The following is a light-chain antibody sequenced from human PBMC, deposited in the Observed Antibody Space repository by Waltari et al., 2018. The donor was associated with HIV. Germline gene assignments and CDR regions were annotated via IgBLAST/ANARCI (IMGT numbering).Light chain of an antibody. J-gene: IGLJ2*01. CDR2: SNK. V-gene: IGLV1-44*01. CDR1: TPNIGTKL. CDR3: AAWDDTLNGL. Sequence: QSLLTQPPSASGTPGQNVTISCSGNTPNIGTKLVHWYQQFPGAAPKLLIYSNKQRPSGVPARFSGSKSGTSASLAISGLQSEDEADYFGAAWDDTLNGLFGGGTKLTVL.